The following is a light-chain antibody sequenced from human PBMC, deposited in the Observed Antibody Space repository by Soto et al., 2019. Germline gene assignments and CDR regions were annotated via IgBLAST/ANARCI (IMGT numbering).Light chain of an antibody. V-gene: IGKV1-9*01. CDR1: QGISSY. CDR3: QQRSNWPPIT. J-gene: IGKJ5*01. Sequence: IQLTQSPSSLSASVGDRVTITCRASQGISSYLAWYQQKPGKAPKLLIYAASTLQSGVPSRFSGSGSGTDFTLTISCLEPEDFAFYHCQQRSNWPPITFGQGALLE. CDR2: AAS.